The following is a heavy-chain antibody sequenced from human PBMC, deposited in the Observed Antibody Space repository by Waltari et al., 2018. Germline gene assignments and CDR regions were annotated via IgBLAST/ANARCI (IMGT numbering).Heavy chain of an antibody. V-gene: IGHV4-34*01. Sequence: QVQLQQWGAGLLKPSETLSLTCAVYGGSFSGYHWSWIRQPPGKGLEWIGEINHSGNTNYNPSLKSRVTISVDTSKNQFSLKLSSVTAADTAVYYCAREVDYIWGSYRKGGWFDPWGQGTLVTVSS. CDR3: AREVDYIWGSYRKGGWFDP. CDR1: GGSFSGYH. CDR2: INHSGNT. D-gene: IGHD3-16*02. J-gene: IGHJ5*02.